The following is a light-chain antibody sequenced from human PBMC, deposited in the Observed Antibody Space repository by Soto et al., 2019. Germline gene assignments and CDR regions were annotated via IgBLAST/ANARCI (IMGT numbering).Light chain of an antibody. Sequence: EIVLTQSPGTLSLSPGERGTLSCRASQSVSSSYLAWYQQKPGQAPRPLIYGASSRATGIPDRFSGSGSGTDFTLTISRLEPEDFAVYYCQQYGSSPLTFGGGTKV. CDR3: QQYGSSPLT. CDR2: GAS. J-gene: IGKJ4*01. V-gene: IGKV3-20*01. CDR1: QSVSSSY.